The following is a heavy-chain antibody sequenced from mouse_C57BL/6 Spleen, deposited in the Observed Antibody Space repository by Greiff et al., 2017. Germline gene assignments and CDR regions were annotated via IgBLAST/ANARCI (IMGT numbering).Heavy chain of an antibody. CDR3: TRSDTTVVANFDY. J-gene: IGHJ2*01. CDR2: IDPETGGT. V-gene: IGHV1-15*01. CDR1: GYTFTDYE. Sequence: QVQLKESGAELVRPGASVTLSCKASGYTFTDYEMHWVKQTPVHGLEWIGAIDPETGGTAYNQKFKGKAILTADKSSSTAYMELRSLTSEDSAVYYCTRSDTTVVANFDYWGQGTTLTGSS. D-gene: IGHD1-1*01.